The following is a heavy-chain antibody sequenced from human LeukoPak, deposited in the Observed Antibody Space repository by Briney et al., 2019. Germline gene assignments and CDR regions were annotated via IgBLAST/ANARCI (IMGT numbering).Heavy chain of an antibody. CDR1: GFTVSSNY. CDR3: AREGYCSSTSCYTLGDAFDI. D-gene: IGHD2-2*02. J-gene: IGHJ3*02. V-gene: IGHV3-53*01. CDR2: IHSGGST. Sequence: GGSLRLSCAASGFTVSSNYMSWVRQAPGKGLEWVSVIHSGGSTYYADSVKGRFTISRDKSKNTLYLQMNSLRAEDTAVYYCAREGYCSSTSCYTLGDAFDIWGQGTMVTVSS.